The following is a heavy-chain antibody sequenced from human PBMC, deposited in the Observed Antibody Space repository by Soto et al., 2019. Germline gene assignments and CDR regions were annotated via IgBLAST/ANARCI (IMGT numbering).Heavy chain of an antibody. CDR3: ARRWGDYFDF. CDR2: IYYSGST. V-gene: IGHV4-59*08. Sequence: TLSLTCTVSGGSISSYYWSWIRQPPGKGLEWIGYIYYSGSTNYNPSLKSRVTISVDTSKNQFSLKLSSVTAADTAVYYCARRWGDYFDFWGQGTLVTVSS. CDR1: GGSISSYY. J-gene: IGHJ4*02. D-gene: IGHD3-16*01.